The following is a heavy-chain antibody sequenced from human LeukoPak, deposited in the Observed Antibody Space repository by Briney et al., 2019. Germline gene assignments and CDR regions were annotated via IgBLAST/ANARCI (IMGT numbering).Heavy chain of an antibody. CDR3: AKGYTAMGTIGFDY. D-gene: IGHD5-18*01. CDR2: ISYDGSNK. CDR1: GFTFSSYG. V-gene: IGHV3-30*18. Sequence: GGSLRLSCAASGFTFSSYGMHWVRQAPGKGLEWVAVISYDGSNKYYADSVKGRFTISRDNSKNTLHLQMNSLRAEDTAVYYCAKGYTAMGTIGFDYWGQGTLVTVSS. J-gene: IGHJ4*02.